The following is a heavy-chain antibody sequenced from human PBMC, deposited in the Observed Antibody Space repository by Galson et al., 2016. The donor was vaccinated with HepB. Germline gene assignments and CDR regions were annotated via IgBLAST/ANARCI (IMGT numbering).Heavy chain of an antibody. J-gene: IGHJ5*02. CDR3: ARVRCSTFRCQNWFDP. CDR1: RGSVSSNSAA. Sequence: CAISRGSVSSNSAAWTLIRQAPFRGPEWLGRTYYRSKWGNDYAVSVKSRITIHPDTSKNQFSLQLNSVTLEDTAVYYCARVRCSTFRCQNWFDPWGQGTLVTVSS. CDR2: TYYRSKWGN. V-gene: IGHV6-1*01. D-gene: IGHD2/OR15-2a*01.